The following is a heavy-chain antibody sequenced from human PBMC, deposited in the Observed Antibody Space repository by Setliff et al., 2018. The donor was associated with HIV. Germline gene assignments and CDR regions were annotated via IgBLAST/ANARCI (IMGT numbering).Heavy chain of an antibody. Sequence: GASVKVSCKASGYIFTKYAIHWVRQAPGQRFEWMGWINAANVNTKYSQKFQGRFTISRDTSANIAYMELRSLRSDDTAGDYCARDNYYDQNGAFDIWGHGTMVTVAS. CDR3: ARDNYYDQNGAFDI. CDR2: INAANVNT. V-gene: IGHV1-3*01. CDR1: GYIFTKYA. D-gene: IGHD3-22*01. J-gene: IGHJ3*02.